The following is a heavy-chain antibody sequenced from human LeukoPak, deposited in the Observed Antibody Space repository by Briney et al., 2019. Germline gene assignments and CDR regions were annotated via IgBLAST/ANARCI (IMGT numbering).Heavy chain of an antibody. D-gene: IGHD4-23*01. CDR1: GYSIASGYY. CDR3: ARGTVYGGNAYYFDY. J-gene: IGHJ4*02. CDR2: ISYSGNI. V-gene: IGHV4-38-2*01. Sequence: SETLSLTCAVSGYSIASGYYWGWIRQPPGKGLEWIGSISYSGNIYYNPSLKRRVTISTDTSKNQFSLKLSSVTAADTAVYYCARGTVYGGNAYYFDYWGQGTLVTVSS.